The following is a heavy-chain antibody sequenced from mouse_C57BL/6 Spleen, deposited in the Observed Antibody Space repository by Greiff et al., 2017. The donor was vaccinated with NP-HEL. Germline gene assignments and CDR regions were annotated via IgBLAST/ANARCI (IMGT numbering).Heavy chain of an antibody. D-gene: IGHD1-1*01. CDR1: GYAFTNSL. CDR3: ARSTYYAGSRRDYFDY. J-gene: IGHJ2*01. Sequence: QVQLQQSGAELVRPGTSVKVSCKASGYAFTNSLIEWVKQRPGQGLEWIGVIYPGGGGTNYNEKFKGKATLTADKSSSPAYLPLSSLTSEDSAVYFCARSTYYAGSRRDYFDYWGQGTTLTVSS. V-gene: IGHV1-54*01. CDR2: IYPGGGGT.